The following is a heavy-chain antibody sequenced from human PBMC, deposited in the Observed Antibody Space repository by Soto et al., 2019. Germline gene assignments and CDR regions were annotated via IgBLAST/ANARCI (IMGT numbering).Heavy chain of an antibody. CDR2: ISGSGGST. D-gene: IGHD6-19*01. Sequence: EVQLLESGGGLVQPGGSLRLSCAASRFTFSNYPMNWVRQAPGKGLEGVSGISGSGGSTYYADSVKGRFTISRDNSKNTLYLQMNSLTAEDPALYVCAKSHGLVNFWYFDLWGRGTLVTVSS. CDR3: AKSHGLVNFWYFDL. J-gene: IGHJ2*01. CDR1: RFTFSNYP. V-gene: IGHV3-23*01.